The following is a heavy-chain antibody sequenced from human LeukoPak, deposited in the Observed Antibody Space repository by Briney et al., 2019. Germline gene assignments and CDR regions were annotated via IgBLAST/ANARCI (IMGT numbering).Heavy chain of an antibody. CDR1: GGTFSSYA. CDR2: IFPIFGTA. V-gene: IGHV1-69*05. CDR3: PCTRRPETIPTPGYYFDY. J-gene: IGHJ4*02. Sequence: SLKVSCKASGGTFSSYAISWVRQAPGQGLEWMGGIFPIFGTANYAQKFQGRVTITTDESTSTASMELSSLRSEDTAVYYCPCTRRPETIPTPGYYFDYWGQETLVPVSS. D-gene: IGHD2-21*01.